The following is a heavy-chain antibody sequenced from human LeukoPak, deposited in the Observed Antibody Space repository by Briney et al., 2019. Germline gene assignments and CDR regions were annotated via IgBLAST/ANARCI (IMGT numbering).Heavy chain of an antibody. CDR1: GFTFSSFT. D-gene: IGHD4-23*01. CDR2: ISSTGDYI. Sequence: GGSLRLSCAASGFTFSSFTMNWVRQAPGKGLEWVSSISSTGDYIFYADSVKGRFTISRDNAKNSLYLQMNSLRAEDTALYYSARDKGAVDYFDYWGQGTLVTVSS. V-gene: IGHV3-21*01. CDR3: ARDKGAVDYFDY. J-gene: IGHJ4*02.